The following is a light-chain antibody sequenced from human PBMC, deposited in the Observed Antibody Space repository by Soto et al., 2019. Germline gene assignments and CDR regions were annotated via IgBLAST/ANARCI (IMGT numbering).Light chain of an antibody. CDR1: QGIINY. J-gene: IGKJ5*01. CDR3: QTYNSAPIP. CDR2: AAS. V-gene: IGKV1-27*01. Sequence: IHRRQSPYYQYASVGDSVTITGRASQGIINYLACYQQKPWKVPKLLFYAASTLQSGVPSRFSGSVSGRDCTHTISILQLDDAATYYFQTYNSAPIPFVQGTLLEIK.